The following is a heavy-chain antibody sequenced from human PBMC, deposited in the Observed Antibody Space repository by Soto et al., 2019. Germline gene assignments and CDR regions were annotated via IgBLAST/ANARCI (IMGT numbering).Heavy chain of an antibody. CDR3: AKDLEVGSSLRYFDY. CDR1: GFTFSSYG. Sequence: VQLVESGGGVVQPGRSLRLSCAASGFTFSSYGMHWVRQAPGTGLEWVALISYHGSDKFYADSVRGRFTISRDNSKNTLYLQMNSLRAEDTAVYYCAKDLEVGSSLRYFDYWGQGTLVTVSS. J-gene: IGHJ4*02. CDR2: ISYHGSDK. D-gene: IGHD6-6*01. V-gene: IGHV3-30*18.